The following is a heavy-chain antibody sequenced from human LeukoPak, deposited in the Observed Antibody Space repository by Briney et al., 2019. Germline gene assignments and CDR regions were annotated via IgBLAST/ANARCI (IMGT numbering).Heavy chain of an antibody. Sequence: GESLRLSCTGSGFMFGDYAMTWVRQAPGKGLEWISFIRRKAYGVTTEYAASVKGRFTMSRDDSKSIAYLQMNSFKIEDTAVYYCTRDLGLMGARAPPGYWGQGTLVTVSS. CDR3: TRDLGLMGARAPPGY. CDR1: GFMFGDYA. J-gene: IGHJ4*02. CDR2: IRRKAYGVTT. V-gene: IGHV3-49*04. D-gene: IGHD1-26*01.